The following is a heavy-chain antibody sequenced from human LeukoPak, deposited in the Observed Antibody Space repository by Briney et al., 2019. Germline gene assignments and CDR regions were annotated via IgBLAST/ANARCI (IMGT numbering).Heavy chain of an antibody. CDR3: TLTIYYYYGMDV. CDR1: GFAFSDHY. V-gene: IGHV3-72*01. J-gene: IGHJ6*02. Sequence: GGSLRLSCAASGFAFSDHYMDWVRQAPGKGLEWVGRTRNKANSYTTEYAASVKGRFTISRDDSKNSLYLQMNSLKTEDTAVYYCTLTIYYYYGMDVWGQGTTVTVSS. CDR2: TRNKANSYTT.